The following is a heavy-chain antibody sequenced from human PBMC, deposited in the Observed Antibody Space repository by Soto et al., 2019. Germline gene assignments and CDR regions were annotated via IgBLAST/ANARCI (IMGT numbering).Heavy chain of an antibody. CDR1: GFTFGSYS. Sequence: PGGSLRVSCSASGFTFGSYSWSWRRQAPGKGLEWVSGISGSGQTTHYKDSVKGRFTISRDNFRNTLYLQVNSLRAEDTAIYFCAKSRGDSWTTYFFDYWGQGALVTVSS. V-gene: IGHV3-23*01. CDR2: ISGSGQTT. J-gene: IGHJ4*02. CDR3: AKSRGDSWTTYFFDY. D-gene: IGHD4-4*01.